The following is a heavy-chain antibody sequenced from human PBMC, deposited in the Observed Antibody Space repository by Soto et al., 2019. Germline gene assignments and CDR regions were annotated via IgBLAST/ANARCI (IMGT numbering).Heavy chain of an antibody. D-gene: IGHD7-27*01. V-gene: IGHV4-39*01. CDR2: IHYSGSA. CDR1: GGSISSVSYY. Sequence: PSETLSLTCSVSGGSISSVSYYWGWIRQPPGKGLEWIGSIHYSGSAYYSPSLKSRVTMSVDTSKKQLSLELRSVTAADTAVYYCARGWGRIFDYWGQGTLVT. J-gene: IGHJ4*02. CDR3: ARGWGRIFDY.